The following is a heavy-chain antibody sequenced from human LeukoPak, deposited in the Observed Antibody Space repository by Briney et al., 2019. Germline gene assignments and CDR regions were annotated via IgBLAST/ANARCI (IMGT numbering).Heavy chain of an antibody. CDR3: ARAEVPAATYYYYGMDV. CDR1: GGTFSSYA. Sequence: GASVKVSCKASGGTFSSYAISWVRQAPGQGLEWMGGIIPIFGTANYAQKFQGRVTITADESTSTAYMELSSLRSEDTAVCYCARAEVPAATYYYYGMDVWGKGTTVTVSS. V-gene: IGHV1-69*13. J-gene: IGHJ6*04. D-gene: IGHD2-2*01. CDR2: IIPIFGTA.